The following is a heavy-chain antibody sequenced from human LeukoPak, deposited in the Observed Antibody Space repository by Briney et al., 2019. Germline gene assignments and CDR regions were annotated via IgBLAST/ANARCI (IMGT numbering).Heavy chain of an antibody. D-gene: IGHD2-15*01. J-gene: IGHJ4*02. Sequence: GSLRLSCAASGFTFSSYSMNWVRQAPGKGLEWVSSISSSSSYIYYADSVKGRFTISRDNAKNSLYLQMNSLRAEDTALYYCARDDCSGGSCLTTPYFDYWGQGTLVTVSS. CDR1: GFTFSSYS. CDR2: ISSSSSYI. CDR3: ARDDCSGGSCLTTPYFDY. V-gene: IGHV3-21*04.